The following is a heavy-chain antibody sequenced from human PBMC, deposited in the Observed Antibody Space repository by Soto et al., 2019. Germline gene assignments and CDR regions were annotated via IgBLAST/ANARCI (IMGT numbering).Heavy chain of an antibody. J-gene: IGHJ4*02. CDR1: GGSISSYY. V-gene: IGHV4-59*01. Sequence: SETLSLTCTVSGGSISSYYWSWIRQPPGKGLEWIGYIYYSGSTNYNPSLKSRVTISVDTSKNQFSLKLSSVTAADTAVYYCARGVGRYCSGGSCSFDYWGQGTLVTVS. CDR3: ARGVGRYCSGGSCSFDY. D-gene: IGHD2-15*01. CDR2: IYYSGST.